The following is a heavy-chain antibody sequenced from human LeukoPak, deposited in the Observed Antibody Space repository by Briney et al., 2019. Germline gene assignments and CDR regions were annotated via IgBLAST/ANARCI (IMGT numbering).Heavy chain of an antibody. CDR2: MNPNSGNT. V-gene: IGHV1-8*01. Sequence: GASVEVSCKASGYTFTSYDINWVRQATGQGLEWMGWMNPNSGNTGYARKFQGRVTMTRNTSISTAYMELSSLRSEDTAVYYCARGLTTEYSSSSLDFDYWGQGTLVTVSS. CDR1: GYTFTSYD. D-gene: IGHD6-6*01. J-gene: IGHJ4*02. CDR3: ARGLTTEYSSSSLDFDY.